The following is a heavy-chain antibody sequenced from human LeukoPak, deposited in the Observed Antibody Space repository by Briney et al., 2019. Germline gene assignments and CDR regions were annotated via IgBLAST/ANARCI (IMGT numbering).Heavy chain of an antibody. CDR2: ISYDGSNK. CDR3: ATAEFMRYSSGWYFDY. CDR1: GFTFSSYG. D-gene: IGHD6-19*01. V-gene: IGHV3-30*03. Sequence: GGSLRLSCAASGFTFSSYGMHWVRQAPGKGLEWVAVISYDGSNKYYADSVKGRFTISRDNSKNTLYLQMNSLRAEDTAVYYCATAEFMRYSSGWYFDYWGQGTLVTVSS. J-gene: IGHJ4*02.